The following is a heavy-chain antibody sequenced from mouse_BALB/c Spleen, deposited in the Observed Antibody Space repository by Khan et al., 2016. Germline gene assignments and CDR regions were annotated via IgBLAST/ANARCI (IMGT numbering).Heavy chain of an antibody. CDR3: AKGLGAMDY. V-gene: IGHV1-77*01. J-gene: IGHJ4*01. CDR2: IYPGSGST. D-gene: IGHD3-3*01. CDR1: GYTFTDYV. Sequence: VQLQESGPELVKPGASVKMSCKASGYTFTDYVIRWVKQRTGQGLEWIGEIYPGSGSTYYNEKFKGKATLTADKSSTTAYMQLSRLTSEDSAVYCCAKGLGAMDYWGQGTSVTVSS.